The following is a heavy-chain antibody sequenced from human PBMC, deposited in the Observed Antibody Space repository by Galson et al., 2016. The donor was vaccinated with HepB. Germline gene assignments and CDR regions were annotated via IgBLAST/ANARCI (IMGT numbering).Heavy chain of an antibody. CDR3: ARVCTCSGYVGTAALDY. J-gene: IGHJ4*02. Sequence: SLRLSCAGSGFTFSSYWINWVRQVPGKGLEWEADINFDGSEEYYVESVRGRFSISRDNAKNSVFLQMNSLRAEDTAVYYCARVCTCSGYVGTAALDYWGQGILVTVSS. V-gene: IGHV3-7*02. CDR1: GFTFSSYW. D-gene: IGHD3-22*01. CDR2: INFDGSEE.